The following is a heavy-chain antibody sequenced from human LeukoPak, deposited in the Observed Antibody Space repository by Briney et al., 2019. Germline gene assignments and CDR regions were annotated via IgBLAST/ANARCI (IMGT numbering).Heavy chain of an antibody. CDR1: GYTLTELS. CDR3: ASFLTGTGGY. V-gene: IGHV1-24*01. D-gene: IGHD1-7*01. Sequence: GASVKVSCKVSGYTLTELSMHWVRQAPGKGLEWMGGFDPEDGETIYAQKFQGRVTITADKSTGTAYMELSSLRSEDTAVYYCASFLTGTGGYWGQGTLVTVSS. J-gene: IGHJ4*02. CDR2: FDPEDGET.